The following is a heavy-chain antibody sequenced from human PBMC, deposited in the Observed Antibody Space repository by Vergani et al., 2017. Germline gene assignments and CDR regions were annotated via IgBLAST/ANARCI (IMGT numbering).Heavy chain of an antibody. J-gene: IGHJ6*03. D-gene: IGHD3-16*01. CDR2: IYYSGST. V-gene: IGHV4-39*07. CDR3: ARQGVMDYYYMDF. CDR1: GGSISSSSYY. Sequence: QLQLQESGPGLVKPSETLSLTCTVSGGSISSSSYYWGWIRQPPGKGLEWIGSIYYSGSTYYNPSLKSRVTISVDTSKNQFSLKLSSVTAADTAVYYCARQGVMDYYYMDFWGKGTTVTVSS.